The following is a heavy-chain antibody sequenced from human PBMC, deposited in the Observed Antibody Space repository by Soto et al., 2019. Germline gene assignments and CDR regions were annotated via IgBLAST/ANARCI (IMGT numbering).Heavy chain of an antibody. J-gene: IGHJ4*02. CDR2: ISAYNGKT. V-gene: IGHV1-18*01. CDR1: GYTFTSYG. CDR3: ARDYPISSGWYRCDY. D-gene: IGHD6-19*01. Sequence: QVQLVQSGAEVKKPGASVKVSCKASGYTFTSYGISWVRQAPGQGLEWMGWISAYNGKTNYAQKLKGRVTMTTHTSTSTAYMELRSLRSDDTAVYYCARDYPISSGWYRCDYWGQGTLVTVSS.